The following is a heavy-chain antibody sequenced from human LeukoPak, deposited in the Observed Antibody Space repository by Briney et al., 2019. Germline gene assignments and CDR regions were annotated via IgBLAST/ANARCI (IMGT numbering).Heavy chain of an antibody. J-gene: IGHJ4*02. D-gene: IGHD6-19*01. V-gene: IGHV3-43*02. CDR2: ISGDRRTK. Sequence: WVSLRLYCAAYGITFENYAMHWHGQGQGKGLKWVSFISGDRRTKYHPDSVKDRFTITRDNSRSSLYLQMHSLRNEDTALYDCAKDQGASGWGAFDFWGQGTLVTVSS. CDR1: GITFENYA. CDR3: AKDQGASGWGAFDF.